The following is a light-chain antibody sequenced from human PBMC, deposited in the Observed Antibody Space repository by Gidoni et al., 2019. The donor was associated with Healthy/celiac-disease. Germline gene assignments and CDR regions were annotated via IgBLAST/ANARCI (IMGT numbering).Light chain of an antibody. J-gene: IGLJ2*01. CDR2: DVS. CDR1: SSDVGGYNY. V-gene: IGLV2-14*01. Sequence: SAIPQPASVPGSPGQSITISCTGTSSDVGGYNYVSWYQQHPGKAPKLMIYDVSNRPSGVSNRCSGSKSGNTASLTISGLQAEDEADYYCSSYTSSSTLRVFGGGTKLTVL. CDR3: SSYTSSSTLRV.